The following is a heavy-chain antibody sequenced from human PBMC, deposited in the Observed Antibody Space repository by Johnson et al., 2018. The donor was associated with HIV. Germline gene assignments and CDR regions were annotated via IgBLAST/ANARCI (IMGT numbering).Heavy chain of an antibody. CDR2: IRYDGTNN. Sequence: QMQLVESGGGLVQPGRSLRLSCTASGFTFSNYAIHWVRQAPGKGLEWVAFIRYDGTNNYYADSVRGRFTISRDNSKNTVYLQMNSLRAEDTAVYFCASGDDDGFWGQGTKVTVSS. J-gene: IGHJ3*01. V-gene: IGHV3-30*02. CDR3: ASGDDDGF. D-gene: IGHD5-12*01. CDR1: GFTFSNYA.